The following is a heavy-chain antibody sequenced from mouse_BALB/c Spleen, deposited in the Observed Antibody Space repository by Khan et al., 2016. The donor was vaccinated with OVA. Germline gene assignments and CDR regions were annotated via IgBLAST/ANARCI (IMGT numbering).Heavy chain of an antibody. J-gene: IGHJ2*02. CDR2: ISYSGNT. V-gene: IGHV3-2*02. Sequence: VQLKESGPGLVKPSQSLSLTCTVTGYSITSDYAWNWIRQFPGNKLEWMGFISYSGNTKYNPSLKSRFSITRDTSKNQFFFQLNSVTTEDTATYYCARVYGGDFDYWGQGTSLTVSS. CDR1: GYSITSDYA. D-gene: IGHD1-1*01. CDR3: ARVYGGDFDY.